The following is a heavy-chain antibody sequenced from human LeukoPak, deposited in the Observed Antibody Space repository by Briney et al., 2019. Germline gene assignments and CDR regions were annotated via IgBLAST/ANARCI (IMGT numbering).Heavy chain of an antibody. D-gene: IGHD3-10*01. CDR3: ARDTRGVFDY. J-gene: IGHJ4*02. Sequence: GGSLRLSCAASEFTFSIDWMSWVRQAPGKGLEWVANIKKDGSEKNYVDSVKGRFTISRDNAKNSLYLQMNSLRAEDTAVYYCARDTRGVFDYWGQGTLVTVSA. CDR2: IKKDGSEK. V-gene: IGHV3-7*05. CDR1: EFTFSIDW.